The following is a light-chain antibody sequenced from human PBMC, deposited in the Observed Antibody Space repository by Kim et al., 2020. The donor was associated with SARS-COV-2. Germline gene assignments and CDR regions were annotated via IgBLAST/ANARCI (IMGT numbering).Light chain of an antibody. CDR3: QQYGSSPLT. Sequence: EIVLTQSPGPLSLSPGERATLSCRASQSVDDNYVAWYQQKPGQPPRLLIYAATSRAIGVPDRFSGGGSGTDFTLTISRLEPEDFAVYSCQQYGSSPLTFGGGTKVDIK. V-gene: IGKV3-20*01. J-gene: IGKJ4*01. CDR1: QSVDDNY. CDR2: AAT.